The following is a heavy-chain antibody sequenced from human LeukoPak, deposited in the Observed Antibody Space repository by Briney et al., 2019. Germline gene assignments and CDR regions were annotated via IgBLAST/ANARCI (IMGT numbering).Heavy chain of an antibody. Sequence: GGSLRPSCAASGFTFSGSAMHWVRQASGKGLEWVGRIRSKANSYATAYAASVKGRFTISRDDSKNTAYLQMNSLKTEDTAVYYCTRPYYYDSSGYRDYWGQGTLVTVSS. CDR2: IRSKANSYAT. J-gene: IGHJ4*02. V-gene: IGHV3-73*01. CDR3: TRPYYYDSSGYRDY. CDR1: GFTFSGSA. D-gene: IGHD3-22*01.